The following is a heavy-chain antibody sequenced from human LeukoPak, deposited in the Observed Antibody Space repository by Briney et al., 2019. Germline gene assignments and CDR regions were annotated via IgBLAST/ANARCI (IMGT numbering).Heavy chain of an antibody. CDR2: IYYSGST. CDR1: GGSISSYY. J-gene: IGHJ4*02. Sequence: SETLSLTCTVSGGSISSYYWSWIRQPPGKGLEWIGYIYYSGSTNYNPSLKSRVTISIDTSKNQFSLKLNSVTAADTAVYYCARVSLGVAVFDYWGQGTLVTVSS. D-gene: IGHD2-15*01. CDR3: ARVSLGVAVFDY. V-gene: IGHV4-59*08.